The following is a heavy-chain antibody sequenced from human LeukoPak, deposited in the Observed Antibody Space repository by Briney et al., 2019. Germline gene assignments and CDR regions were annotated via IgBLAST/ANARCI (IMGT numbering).Heavy chain of an antibody. CDR2: ISGSGGST. J-gene: IGHJ4*02. CDR1: GFTFSSYA. V-gene: IGHV3-23*01. Sequence: LTGGSLRLSCAASGFTFSSYAMSWVRQAPGKELEWVSAISGSGGSTYYADSVKGRFTISRNNSKNTLYLQMNSLRAEDTAVYYCAKGAADYYDSSGYYGIDYWGQGTLVTVSS. D-gene: IGHD3-22*01. CDR3: AKGAADYYDSSGYYGIDY.